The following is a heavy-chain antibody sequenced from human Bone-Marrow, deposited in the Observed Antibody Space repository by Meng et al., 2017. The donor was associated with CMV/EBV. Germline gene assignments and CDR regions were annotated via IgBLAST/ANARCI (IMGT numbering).Heavy chain of an antibody. J-gene: IGHJ4*02. CDR1: FTGYH. Sequence: FTGYHILCVRQAPGQGRESMGWIHPTRGDTHYAQNFQDRVTVTRDSSVHTAYMELSRLRSDDTAVYYCARDRNYYDSDDYYSLDYWGQGTLVTVSS. CDR3: ARDRNYYDSDDYYSLDY. D-gene: IGHD3-22*01. CDR2: IHPTRGDT. V-gene: IGHV1-2*02.